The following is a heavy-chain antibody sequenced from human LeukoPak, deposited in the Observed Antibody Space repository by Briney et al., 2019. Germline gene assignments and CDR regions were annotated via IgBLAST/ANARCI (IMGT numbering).Heavy chain of an antibody. V-gene: IGHV3-21*01. CDR3: ARVYGSGVNV. CDR2: ISSSSGYI. CDR1: GFTFSSYS. J-gene: IGHJ6*02. Sequence: GGSLRLSCAASGFTFSSYSMNWVRQAPGKGLEWVSSISSSSGYIYYADSVKGRFTISRDNAKNSLYLQMNSLRAEDTAVYYCARVYGSGVNVWGQGTTVTVSS. D-gene: IGHD3-10*01.